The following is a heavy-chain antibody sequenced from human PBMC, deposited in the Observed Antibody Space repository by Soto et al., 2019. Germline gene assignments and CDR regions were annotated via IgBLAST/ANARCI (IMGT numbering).Heavy chain of an antibody. J-gene: IGHJ4*02. Sequence: GGSLRLSCVASGFTFTNYGMNWVRQAPGKGLEWVSAISDTGGSTFYADSAKGRFTISRDNSKNTRYLQMDGLRSEDTAIYYCAAALSAYTPNYDYRSQGTSVTVSS. V-gene: IGHV3-23*01. CDR3: AAALSAYTPNYDY. CDR2: ISDTGGST. CDR1: GFTFTNYG. D-gene: IGHD1-7*01.